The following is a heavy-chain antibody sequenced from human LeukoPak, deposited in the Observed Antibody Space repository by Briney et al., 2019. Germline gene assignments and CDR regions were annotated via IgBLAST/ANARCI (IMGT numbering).Heavy chain of an antibody. Sequence: PGGSLRLSCAASGFTVSSNYMSWVRQAPGKGLEYVSAISSNGGSTYYANSVKGRFTISRDNSKNTLYLQMGSLRAEDMAVYYCARALLRWYSDYWGQGTLVTVSS. D-gene: IGHD4-23*01. CDR3: ARALLRWYSDY. CDR2: ISSNGGST. J-gene: IGHJ4*02. V-gene: IGHV3-64*01. CDR1: GFTVSSNY.